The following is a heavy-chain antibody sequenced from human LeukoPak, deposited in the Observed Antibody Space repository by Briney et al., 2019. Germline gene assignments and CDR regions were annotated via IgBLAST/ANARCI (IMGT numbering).Heavy chain of an antibody. CDR2: IIPIFGTA. Sequence: SVTVSFTASGGTFTNYAISWVGQDPGQGREWVGGIIPIFGTANYAQKLQGRVTMTTDTSTSTAYMELRSLRADDTAVYYCARAVRGSGWLYNWFDPWGQGTLVTVSS. CDR1: GGTFTNYA. V-gene: IGHV1-69*05. J-gene: IGHJ5*02. D-gene: IGHD6-19*01. CDR3: ARAVRGSGWLYNWFDP.